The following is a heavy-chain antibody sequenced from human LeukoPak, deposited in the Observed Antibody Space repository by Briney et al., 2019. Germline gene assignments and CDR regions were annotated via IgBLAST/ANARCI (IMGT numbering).Heavy chain of an antibody. Sequence: GGSLRLSCAASGFTFSSYTMNWVRLAPGKGMEWVSSIRRSNINKYYADSEKGRFTISRDNAKNSLYLQTNSLRAEDTAVYYCANSRYDSSGYYGIIGYWGQGTLVTVSS. CDR2: IRRSNINK. D-gene: IGHD3-22*01. V-gene: IGHV3-21*01. CDR1: GFTFSSYT. J-gene: IGHJ4*02. CDR3: ANSRYDSSGYYGIIGY.